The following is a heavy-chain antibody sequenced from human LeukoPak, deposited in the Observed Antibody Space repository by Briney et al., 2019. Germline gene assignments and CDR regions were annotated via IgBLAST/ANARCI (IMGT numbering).Heavy chain of an antibody. CDR2: IYHTGST. CDR3: ARHRIPLTGNWFDP. Sequence: SETLSLTCTVSGDSISNADYYYWGWIRQPPGRGLGWVASIYHTGSTYYNPSLKSRVTISVDTSKNQFYLKLTSVTAADTAVFYCARHRIPLTGNWFDPWGQGTLVTASS. J-gene: IGHJ5*02. D-gene: IGHD3-9*01. CDR1: GDSISNADYYY. V-gene: IGHV4-39*01.